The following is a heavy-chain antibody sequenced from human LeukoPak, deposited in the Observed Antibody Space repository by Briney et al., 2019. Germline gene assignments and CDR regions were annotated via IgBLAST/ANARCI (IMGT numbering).Heavy chain of an antibody. CDR3: ARRTGGTKDY. CDR2: ISYNGAST. CDR1: GFAFGNVV. D-gene: IGHD7-27*01. J-gene: IGHJ4*02. Sequence: GGSLRLSCVASGFAFGNVVMSWVRQAPGKGLEWVSAISYNGASTDYADSVRGRLAISRDNSKNTLYLQMNSLRAEDTAVYYCARRTGGTKDYWGQGTRVTVSS. V-gene: IGHV3-23*01.